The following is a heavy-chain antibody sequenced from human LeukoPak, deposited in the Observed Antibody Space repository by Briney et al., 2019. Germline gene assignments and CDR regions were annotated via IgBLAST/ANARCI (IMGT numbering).Heavy chain of an antibody. J-gene: IGHJ6*02. D-gene: IGHD3-22*01. CDR2: ISGSGGST. CDR3: AKDLSVGYYYDSSGPGGGYYYYGMDV. Sequence: QPGGSLRLSCAASGFTFSSYAMSWVRQAPGKGLEWVSAISGSGGSTYYADSVKGRFTISRDNSKNTLYLQMNSLRAEDTAVYYCAKDLSVGYYYDSSGPGGGYYYYGMDVWGQGTTVTVSS. V-gene: IGHV3-23*01. CDR1: GFTFSSYA.